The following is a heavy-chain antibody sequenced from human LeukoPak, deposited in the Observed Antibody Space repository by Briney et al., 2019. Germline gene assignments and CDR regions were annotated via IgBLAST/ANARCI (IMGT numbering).Heavy chain of an antibody. V-gene: IGHV3-21*01. CDR2: ISPSGNYI. CDR1: GFTFSSHS. Sequence: GGSLRLSCAASGFTFSSHSMNWVRQAPGKGLEWVSSISPSGNYIYYADSVKGRFTISRDNAKNSLYLQMNSLRAEDTAVYYCARDVTMVRGDDYWGQGTLVTVSS. D-gene: IGHD3-10*01. J-gene: IGHJ4*02. CDR3: ARDVTMVRGDDY.